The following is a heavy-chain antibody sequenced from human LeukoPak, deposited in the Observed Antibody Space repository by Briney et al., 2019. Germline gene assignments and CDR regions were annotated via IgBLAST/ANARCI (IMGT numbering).Heavy chain of an antibody. D-gene: IGHD6-13*01. CDR2: ISGSGGST. J-gene: IGHJ4*02. V-gene: IGHV3-23*01. CDR3: AKDRWRVTSKDIAAAGSFDY. Sequence: GGSLRLSCAASGFTFSSYAMSWVRQAPGKGLEWVSAISGSGGSTYYADSVKGRFTISRDNSKNTLYLQMNSLRAEDTAVYYCAKDRWRVTSKDIAAAGSFDYWGQGTLVTVSS. CDR1: GFTFSSYA.